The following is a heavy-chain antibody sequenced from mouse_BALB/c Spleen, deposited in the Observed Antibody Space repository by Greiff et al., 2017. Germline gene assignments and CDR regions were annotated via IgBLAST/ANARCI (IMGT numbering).Heavy chain of an antibody. CDR2: IYPGNSDT. J-gene: IGHJ2*01. V-gene: IGHV1-5*01. CDR3: TDWDRDFDY. CDR1: GYSFTSYW. D-gene: IGHD4-1*01. Sequence: VQLQQSGTVLARPGASVKMSCKASGYSFTSYWMHWVKQRPGQGLEWIGAIYPGNSDTSYNQKFKGKAKLTAVTSASTAYMELSSLTNEDSAVYYCTDWDRDFDYWGQGTTLTVSS.